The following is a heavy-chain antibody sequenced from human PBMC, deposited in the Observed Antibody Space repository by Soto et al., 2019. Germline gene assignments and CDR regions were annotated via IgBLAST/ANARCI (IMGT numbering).Heavy chain of an antibody. J-gene: IGHJ4*02. CDR3: ATGTYYDFWSGPVR. V-gene: IGHV3-66*01. CDR1: GFTVSSNY. D-gene: IGHD3-3*01. Sequence: GSLRLSCAASGFTVSSNYMSWVRQAPGKGLEWVSVIYSGGSTYYADSVKGRFTISRDNSKNTLYLQMNSLRAEDTAVYYCATGTYYDFWSGPVRWGQGTLVTVSS. CDR2: IYSGGST.